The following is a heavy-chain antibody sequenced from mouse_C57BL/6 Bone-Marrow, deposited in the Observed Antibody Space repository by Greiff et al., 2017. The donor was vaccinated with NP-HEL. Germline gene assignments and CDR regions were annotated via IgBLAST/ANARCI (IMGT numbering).Heavy chain of an antibody. J-gene: IGHJ2*01. CDR3: ARGGTTGDFDY. CDR2: IYPGDGDT. V-gene: IGHV1-82*01. D-gene: IGHD1-1*01. Sequence: QVQLQQSGPELVKPGASVKISCKASGYAFSSSWLNWVKQRPGKGLEWIGRIYPGDGDTNYNGKFKGKATLTADKSSSTAYMQLSSLTSEDSAVYFCARGGTTGDFDYRGQGTTLTVSS. CDR1: GYAFSSSW.